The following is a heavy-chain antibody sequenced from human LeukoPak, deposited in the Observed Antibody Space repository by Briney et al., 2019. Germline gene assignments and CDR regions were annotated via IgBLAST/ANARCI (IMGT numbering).Heavy chain of an antibody. D-gene: IGHD6-19*01. V-gene: IGHV1-2*06. CDR1: GYTFTGYY. J-gene: IGHJ5*02. CDR2: INPNSGGT. CDR3: ARAKGAVDHNWFDP. Sequence: ASVKVSCKASGYTFTGYYMHWVRQAPGQGLEWMGRINPNSGGTNSAQKFQGRVTMTRDTSISTAYMELNRLRFDDTAVYYCARAKGAVDHNWFDPWGQGTLVTVSS.